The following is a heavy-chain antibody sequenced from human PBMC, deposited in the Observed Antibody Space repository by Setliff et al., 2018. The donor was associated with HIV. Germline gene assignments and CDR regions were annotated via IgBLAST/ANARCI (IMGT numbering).Heavy chain of an antibody. CDR1: GITFGDYA. V-gene: IGHV3-49*04. CDR3: AGDHSNLWRSFYF. J-gene: IGHJ4*02. D-gene: IGHD4-4*01. Sequence: PGGSLRLSCTVSGITFGDYAMSWVRQAPGKGLEWVGFIRSKAYGETTQYAASVKGRFTISRDDSNRIVYLQMNSLKTEDTAVYYCAGDHSNLWRSFYFWGQGSLVTVSS. CDR2: IRSKAYGETT.